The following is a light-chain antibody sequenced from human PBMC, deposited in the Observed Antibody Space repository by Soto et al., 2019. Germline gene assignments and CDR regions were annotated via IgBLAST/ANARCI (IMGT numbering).Light chain of an antibody. Sequence: EIVLTQSPATLSLSPGERATLSCRASQSVSSYFAWYQQKPGQAPRLLIYDASNRATGIPARFSGSSSRTDFTLTISSLEPEDFAVYYCQQRSNWPPVFTFGPGTKVDIK. CDR3: QQRSNWPPVFT. J-gene: IGKJ3*01. V-gene: IGKV3-11*01. CDR1: QSVSSY. CDR2: DAS.